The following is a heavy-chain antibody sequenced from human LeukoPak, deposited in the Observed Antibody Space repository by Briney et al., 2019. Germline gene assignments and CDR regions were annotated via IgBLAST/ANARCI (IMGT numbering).Heavy chain of an antibody. J-gene: IGHJ4*02. Sequence: KSGGSLRLSCAASGFTFSSYSMNWVRQAPGKGLEWVSSISSISSYIYYADSVKGRFTISRDNAKNSLYLQMNSLRAEDTAVYYCARGSLAVAGDYWGQGTLVTVSS. D-gene: IGHD6-19*01. V-gene: IGHV3-21*01. CDR3: ARGSLAVAGDY. CDR1: GFTFSSYS. CDR2: ISSISSYI.